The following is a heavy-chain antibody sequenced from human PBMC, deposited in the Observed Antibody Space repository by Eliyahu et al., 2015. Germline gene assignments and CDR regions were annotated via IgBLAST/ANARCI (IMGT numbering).Heavy chain of an antibody. CDR1: GDSINRDYS. CDR3: ARVNYVFDF. Sequence: LGESGPGLVKPSDTLSVVCXVXGDSINRDYSWAWIRQAPGKGLEWIGQISHSGGTYFNPALKSRVSILKDKSKNQFSLNLRSVTASDTAMYYCARVNYVFDFWGPGTLVTVSS. V-gene: IGHV4-38-2*01. CDR2: ISHSGGT. D-gene: IGHD3-10*02. J-gene: IGHJ4*01.